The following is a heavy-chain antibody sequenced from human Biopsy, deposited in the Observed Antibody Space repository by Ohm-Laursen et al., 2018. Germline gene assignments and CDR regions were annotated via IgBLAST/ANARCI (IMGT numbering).Heavy chain of an antibody. V-gene: IGHV3-48*03. D-gene: IGHD3-22*01. Sequence: SLRLSCTASGFTFSNYEMNWVRQAPGKGLEWISYIGSSGSPIYYADSVKGRFTISRDNANNSLYLQMTSLRPEDTAVFYCARGKYKDFSTGLPRPYHYTLDFWGPGTTVTVSS. CDR1: GFTFSNYE. CDR2: IGSSGSPI. J-gene: IGHJ6*02. CDR3: ARGKYKDFSTGLPRPYHYTLDF.